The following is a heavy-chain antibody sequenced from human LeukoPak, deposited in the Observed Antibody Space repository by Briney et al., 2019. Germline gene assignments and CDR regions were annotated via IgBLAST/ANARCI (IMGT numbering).Heavy chain of an antibody. D-gene: IGHD4-23*01. V-gene: IGHV4-30-2*01. CDR2: IYHSGST. CDR3: ARKDSGGNRGLDY. J-gene: IGHJ4*02. CDR1: GGSISSGGYS. Sequence: PSETLSLTCAVSGGSISSGGYSWSWIRQPPGKGLEWIGYIYHSGSTYYNPSLKSRVTISIDRSKNHFSLKLSSVTAADTAVYYCARKDSGGNRGLDYWGQGTLVTVSS.